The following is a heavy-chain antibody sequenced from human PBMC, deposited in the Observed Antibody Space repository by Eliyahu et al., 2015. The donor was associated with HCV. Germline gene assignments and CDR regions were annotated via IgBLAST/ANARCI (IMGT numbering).Heavy chain of an antibody. CDR3: AKEVEYYDFWSGYRYDWFDT. D-gene: IGHD3-3*01. J-gene: IGHJ5*02. CDR1: GFTXXDFG. V-gene: IGHV3-30*18. CDR2: ISYDGSNK. Sequence: QVQLVESGGGVVQPGRSLRLSCAASGFTXXDFGMPWVRQAPGKGLEWVAVISYDGSNKYYADSVKGRFTISRDNSKNTLYLQMKSLRTEDTSVYYCAKEVEYYDFWSGYRYDWFDTWGQGTLVTVSS.